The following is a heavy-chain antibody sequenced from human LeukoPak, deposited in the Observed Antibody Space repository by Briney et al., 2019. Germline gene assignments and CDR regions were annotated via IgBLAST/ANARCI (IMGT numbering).Heavy chain of an antibody. CDR2: ISYDGSNK. CDR3: ARDPSSGWYLKGWFDP. J-gene: IGHJ5*02. Sequence: GGSLRLSCTASGFTFTSYAMHWVRQAPGKGLEWVAVISYDGSNKYYADSVKGRFTISRDNSKNTLYLQMNSLRAEDTAVYYCARDPSSGWYLKGWFDPWGQGTLVTVSS. D-gene: IGHD6-19*01. V-gene: IGHV3-30*04. CDR1: GFTFTSYA.